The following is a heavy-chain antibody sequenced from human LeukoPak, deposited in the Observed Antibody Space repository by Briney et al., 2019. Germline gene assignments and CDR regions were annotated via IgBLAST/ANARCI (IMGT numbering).Heavy chain of an antibody. V-gene: IGHV1-18*01. J-gene: IGHJ6*03. D-gene: IGHD5-18*01. CDR2: ISAYNGNT. CDR1: GYTFTSYG. Sequence: GASVKVSCKASGYTFTSYGISWVRQAPGQGLEWMGWISAYNGNTNYAQKLQGRVTMTTDTSTSTAYMELRSLRSDDTAVYYCARGIPIRLWLPPYYSYYMDVWGKGTTVTVSS. CDR3: ARGIPIRLWLPPYYSYYMDV.